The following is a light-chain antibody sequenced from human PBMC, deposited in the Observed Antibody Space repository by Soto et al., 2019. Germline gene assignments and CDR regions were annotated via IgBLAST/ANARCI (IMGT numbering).Light chain of an antibody. Sequence: EIVLAQSPGTLSLSPGERATLSCRASQRVSNTYLAWYQQKPGQAPRLLIYGVSSRATGIPDRFSGSGSGTDFTLTISRLEPEDFAVYYCQQYNGWPYTFGQGTRLEIK. CDR2: GVS. J-gene: IGKJ5*01. CDR1: QRVSNTY. CDR3: QQYNGWPYT. V-gene: IGKV3-20*01.